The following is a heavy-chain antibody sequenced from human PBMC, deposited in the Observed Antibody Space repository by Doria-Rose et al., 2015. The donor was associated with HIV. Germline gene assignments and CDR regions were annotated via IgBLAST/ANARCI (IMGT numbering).Heavy chain of an antibody. CDR3: ARIKSSRWYHKYYFDF. Sequence: ESGPVLVKPTETLTLTCTVSGVSLSSPGMGVSWIRQPPGKALEWLADIFSDDERSYKTSLKSRLTIFTGTSKSQVVLTMTDMDPVDTATYYCARIKSSRWYHKYYFDFWGQGTLVIVSA. D-gene: IGHD6-13*01. V-gene: IGHV2-26*01. CDR1: GVSLSSPGMG. J-gene: IGHJ4*02. CDR2: IFSDDER.